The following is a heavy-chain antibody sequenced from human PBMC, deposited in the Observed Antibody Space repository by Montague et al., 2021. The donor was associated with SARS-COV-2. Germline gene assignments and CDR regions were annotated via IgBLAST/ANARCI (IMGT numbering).Heavy chain of an antibody. CDR1: GGSISSYY. V-gene: IGHV4-59*13. CDR2: IYYSGST. Sequence: SETLSLTCTVSGGSISSYYWSWIRQPPGKGLEWIGYIYYSGSTNYNPSLKSRVTISVDTSKNQFSLKLSSVTAADTAVYYCARAYYDSSGYYGYFDYWGQGTLGTVSS. CDR3: ARAYYDSSGYYGYFDY. D-gene: IGHD3-22*01. J-gene: IGHJ4*02.